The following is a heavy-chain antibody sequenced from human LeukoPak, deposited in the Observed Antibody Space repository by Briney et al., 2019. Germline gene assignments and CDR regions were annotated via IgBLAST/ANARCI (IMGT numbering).Heavy chain of an antibody. V-gene: IGHV1-18*01. CDR3: ARDSLYIVVATDAFDI. D-gene: IGHD1-26*01. CDR2: ISAYNGNT. Sequence: GASVKVSCKASGYTFTSYGISWVRQAPGQGLEWMGWISAYNGNTNYAQKLQGRVTMTTDTSTSTAYMELRSLRSDDTAVYYCARDSLYIVVATDAFDIWGQGTMVTVSS. J-gene: IGHJ3*02. CDR1: GYTFTSYG.